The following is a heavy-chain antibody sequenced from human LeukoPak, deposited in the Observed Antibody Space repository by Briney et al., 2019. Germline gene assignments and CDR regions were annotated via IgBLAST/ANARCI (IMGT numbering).Heavy chain of an antibody. D-gene: IGHD1-26*01. CDR3: ARVGFTLPFDY. V-gene: IGHV3-53*01. CDR2: IHSGGST. Sequence: TGGSLRLSCAASGFTVSSEYMSWVRQAPGKGLEWVSVIHSGGSTHYADSVKGRFTISRDNSKNTLYLQMNSLRADDTAVYYCARVGFTLPFDYWGQGTLVTVSS. J-gene: IGHJ4*02. CDR1: GFTVSSEY.